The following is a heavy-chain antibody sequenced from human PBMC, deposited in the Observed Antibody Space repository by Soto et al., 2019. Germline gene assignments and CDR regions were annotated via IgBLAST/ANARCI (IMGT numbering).Heavy chain of an antibody. Sequence: GGSLRLSCAASGFTFSNAWMSWVRQAPGKGLEWVGRIKSKTDGGTTDYAAPVKGRFTISRDDSKNTLYLQMNSLKTEDTAVYYCTTSPRPIKSGVVVVAATKKTGDYWGQGTLVTVSS. D-gene: IGHD2-15*01. J-gene: IGHJ4*02. CDR1: GFTFSNAW. V-gene: IGHV3-15*01. CDR3: TTSPRPIKSGVVVVAATKKTGDY. CDR2: IKSKTDGGTT.